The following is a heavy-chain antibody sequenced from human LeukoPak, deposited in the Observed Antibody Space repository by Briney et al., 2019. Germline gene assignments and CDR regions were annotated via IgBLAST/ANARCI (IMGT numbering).Heavy chain of an antibody. D-gene: IGHD2-2*01. CDR2: ISGSGGST. CDR1: GFTFSNAW. J-gene: IGHJ4*02. V-gene: IGHV3-23*01. CDR3: AKAGYCSSASCYVDY. Sequence: GGSLRLSCAASGFTFSNAWMSWVRQAPGKGLEWVSAISGSGGSTYYADSVKGRFTISRDNAKSTLYLQMNSLRAEDTAVYHCAKAGYCSSASCYVDYWGQGTLVTVSS.